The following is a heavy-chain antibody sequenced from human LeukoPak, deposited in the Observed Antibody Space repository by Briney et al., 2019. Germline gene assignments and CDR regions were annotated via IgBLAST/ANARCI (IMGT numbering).Heavy chain of an antibody. J-gene: IGHJ4*02. Sequence: RAGGSLRLSCAASGFTFSSYGMHWVRQAPGKGLEWVAFIRYDGSNKYYADSVKGRFTISRDNSKNTLYLQMNSLRAEDTAVYYCAKDRGWVVPAALDYWGQGTLVTVSS. CDR3: AKDRGWVVPAALDY. CDR1: GFTFSSYG. D-gene: IGHD2-2*01. V-gene: IGHV3-30*02. CDR2: IRYDGSNK.